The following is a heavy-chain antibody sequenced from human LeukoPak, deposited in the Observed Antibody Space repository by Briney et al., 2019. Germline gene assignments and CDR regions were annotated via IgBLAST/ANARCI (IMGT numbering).Heavy chain of an antibody. D-gene: IGHD5-12*01. V-gene: IGHV3-30*18. CDR3: AKEGSGYDLGYLDY. CDR2: ISFDGSKK. CDR1: GLIFGSYG. Sequence: GGSLRLSCAASGLIFGSYGMHWVRQAPGKGLEWVSVISFDGSKKYYAASVKGRFTISRDNSKNTLYLQMNSLRAEDTAVYYCAKEGSGYDLGYLDYWGQGTLVTVSS. J-gene: IGHJ4*02.